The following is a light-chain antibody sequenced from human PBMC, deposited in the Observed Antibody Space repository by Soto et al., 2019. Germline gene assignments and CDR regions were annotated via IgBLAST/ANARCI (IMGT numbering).Light chain of an antibody. V-gene: IGKV1-9*01. CDR3: LQLNRYPLT. CDR1: QGISNY. J-gene: IGKJ4*01. Sequence: DIQLTQSPSFLSASVGDRVTITCRASQGISNYLSWYPQKPGKAPELLVYSASTLQSGVPSRFSGGGSETEFSLTIGTLQPEDFATYYCLQLNRYPLTFGGGTKVDIK. CDR2: SAS.